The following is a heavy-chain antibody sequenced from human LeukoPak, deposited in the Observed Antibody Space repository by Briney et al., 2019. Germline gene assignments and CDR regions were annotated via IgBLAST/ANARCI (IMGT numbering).Heavy chain of an antibody. CDR1: GFTFSSYA. CDR3: ARERCSGGSCYFHYYYYMDV. CDR2: IKQDGSEK. J-gene: IGHJ6*03. V-gene: IGHV3-7*01. D-gene: IGHD2-15*01. Sequence: GGSLRLSCAASGFTFSSYAMSWVRQAPGKGLEWVANIKQDGSEKYYVDSVKGRFTISRDNAKNSLYLQMNSLRAEDTAVYYCARERCSGGSCYFHYYYYMDVWGKGTTVTVSS.